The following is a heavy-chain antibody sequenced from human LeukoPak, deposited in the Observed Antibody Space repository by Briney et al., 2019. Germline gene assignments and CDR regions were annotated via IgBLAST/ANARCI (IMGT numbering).Heavy chain of an antibody. V-gene: IGHV3-30*18. CDR1: VFTFSSYC. CDR2: ISYDGSNK. J-gene: IGHJ6*02. Sequence: PGRCLRLSCAASVFTFSSYCMHWVRQAPCKGLEWVAVISYDGSNKYYADSVKGRFTISRDNSKNTLYLQMNSLRAEDTAVYYCAKRGELLYYYYGMDVWGQGTTVTVSS. CDR3: AKRGELLYYYYGMDV. D-gene: IGHD1-7*01.